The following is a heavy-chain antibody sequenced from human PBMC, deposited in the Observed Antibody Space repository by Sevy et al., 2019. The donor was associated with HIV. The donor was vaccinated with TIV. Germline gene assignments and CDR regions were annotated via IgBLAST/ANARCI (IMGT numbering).Heavy chain of an antibody. J-gene: IGHJ4*02. V-gene: IGHV3-21*01. D-gene: IGHD3-10*01. CDR2: ISSGSTYK. CDR1: GFTFSNYS. Sequence: GGSLRLSCVGSGFTFSNYSMNWVRQAPGKGLEWLSSISSGSTYKYYAHSVKGRFTISRDNAKNSLDLQMNSLRAEDTAVYYCARGVHYWGQGTLVTVSS. CDR3: ARGVHY.